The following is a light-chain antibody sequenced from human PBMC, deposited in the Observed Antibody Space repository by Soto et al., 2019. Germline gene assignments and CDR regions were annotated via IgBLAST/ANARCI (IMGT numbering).Light chain of an antibody. CDR2: AAS. CDR3: QQTYITWT. V-gene: IGKV1-39*01. Sequence: DIQMTQSPSSLSASVGDRVTITCRASQSISSFLNWYQQKPGKVPKLLIYAASTLQSEVPSRFSGSGSETDFTLTISSLQPEDFATYYCQQTYITWTFGQGTKVEIK. J-gene: IGKJ1*01. CDR1: QSISSF.